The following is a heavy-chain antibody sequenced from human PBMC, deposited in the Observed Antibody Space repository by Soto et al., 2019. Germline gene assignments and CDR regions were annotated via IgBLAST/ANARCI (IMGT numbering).Heavy chain of an antibody. J-gene: IGHJ6*02. V-gene: IGHV4-39*01. CDR2: IYYSGRT. CDR3: TKTSGSYGVYYYYSLDV. Sequence: KTXETLYLTCTVSGCSMSSTSLYWGWIRQPPGKGLEWIGNIYYSGRTYYNPSLKSRVTISVDTSKNQFSLKLNSVTAADTAVYYCTKTSGSYGVYYYYSLDVWGQGAMVTVSS. CDR1: GCSMSSTSLY. D-gene: IGHD1-26*01.